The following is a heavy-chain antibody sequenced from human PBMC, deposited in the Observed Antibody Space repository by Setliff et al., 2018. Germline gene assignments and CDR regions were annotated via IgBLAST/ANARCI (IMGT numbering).Heavy chain of an antibody. CDR2: INHSGST. Sequence: PSETLSLTCAVYGGSFSTYYWNWIRQPPGKGLEWIGEINHSGSTNYNPSLKSRVTISVDTSKNQFSLKLRSVTAADTAVYYCASPRLSYYDNGAFPSDAFDLWGQGTRVTVS. J-gene: IGHJ3*01. D-gene: IGHD3-22*01. CDR1: GGSFSTYY. V-gene: IGHV4-34*01. CDR3: ASPRLSYYDNGAFPSDAFDL.